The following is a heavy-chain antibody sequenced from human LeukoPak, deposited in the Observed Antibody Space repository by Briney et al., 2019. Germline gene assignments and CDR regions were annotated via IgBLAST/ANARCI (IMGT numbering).Heavy chain of an antibody. V-gene: IGHV4-59*01. Sequence: PSETLSLTCSVSAGSISSYYWSWIRQPPGKGLEWIGYIHNSGSTNHNPSLKSRVTISLDTSKNQFSLKLNSVTAADTAVYYCARDLGYYTWYFDLWGRGTLVTVSS. CDR2: IHNSGST. CDR3: ARDLGYYTWYFDL. D-gene: IGHD3-3*01. CDR1: AGSISSYY. J-gene: IGHJ2*01.